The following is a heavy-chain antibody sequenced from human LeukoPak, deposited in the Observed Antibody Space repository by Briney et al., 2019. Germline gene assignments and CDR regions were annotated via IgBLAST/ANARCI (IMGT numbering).Heavy chain of an antibody. D-gene: IGHD3-10*01. V-gene: IGHV3-23*01. CDR2: ISGSGGST. CDR3: AKCLGRSGELLATDY. CDR1: GFTFSSYS. J-gene: IGHJ4*02. Sequence: GGSLRLSCAASGFTFSSYSMNWVRQAPGKGLEWVSAISGSGGSTYYADSVQGRFTISRDNSKNTQYLQMNSLRAEDTAVYYCAKCLGRSGELLATDYWGQGTLVTVSS.